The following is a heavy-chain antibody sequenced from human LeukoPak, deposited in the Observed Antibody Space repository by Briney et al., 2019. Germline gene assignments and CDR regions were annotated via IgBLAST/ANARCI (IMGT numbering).Heavy chain of an antibody. CDR3: AKDLLLWFGELGLDY. D-gene: IGHD3-10*01. CDR2: ISGSGGST. Sequence: PGGSLRLSCAASGFTFSSYAMSWVRQAPGKGLEWVSAISGSGGSTYYADSVKGRFTISRDNSKNTLYLQVNSLRAEDTAVYYCAKDLLLWFGELGLDYWGQGTLVTVSS. J-gene: IGHJ4*02. CDR1: GFTFSSYA. V-gene: IGHV3-23*01.